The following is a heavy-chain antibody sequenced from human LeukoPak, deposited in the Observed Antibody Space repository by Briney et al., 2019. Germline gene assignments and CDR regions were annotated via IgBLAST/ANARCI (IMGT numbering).Heavy chain of an antibody. CDR3: ATDPDIVVEYFGIDV. CDR1: GFTFTNAW. V-gene: IGHV3-15*07. D-gene: IGHD2-2*01. CDR2: IKSKTDSETT. J-gene: IGHJ6*02. Sequence: PGGSLRLSCAASGFTFTNAWMNWVRQAPGKGLEWVGRIKSKTDSETTDYAAPVKGRFTISRDDSKNTLYLQMNSLKTEDTAVYYCATDPDIVVEYFGIDVWGQGTTVTVSS.